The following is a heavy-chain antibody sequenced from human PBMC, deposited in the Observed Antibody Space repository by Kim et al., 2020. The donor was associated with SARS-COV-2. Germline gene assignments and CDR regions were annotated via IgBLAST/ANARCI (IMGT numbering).Heavy chain of an antibody. CDR2: ISYDGSNK. J-gene: IGHJ4*02. CDR3: ARDYCSGGSCYGMYYFDY. Sequence: GGSLRLSCAASGFTFSSYAMHWVRQAPGKGLEWVAVISYDGSNKYYADSVKGRFTISRDNSKNTLYLQMNSLRAEDTAVYYCARDYCSGGSCYGMYYFDYWGQGTLVIVSS. V-gene: IGHV3-30*04. CDR1: GFTFSSYA. D-gene: IGHD2-15*01.